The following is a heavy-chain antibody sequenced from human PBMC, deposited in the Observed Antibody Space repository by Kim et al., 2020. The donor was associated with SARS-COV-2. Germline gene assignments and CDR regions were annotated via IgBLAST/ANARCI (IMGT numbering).Heavy chain of an antibody. J-gene: IGHJ4*02. CDR2: ISGSGGST. CDR3: AKDVRHDTSAEDY. Sequence: GGSLRLSCAASGFTFSSYAMSWVRQAPGKGLEWVSAISGSGGSTYYADSVKGRFTISRDNSKNTLYLQMSSLRAEDTAVYYCAKDVRHDTSAEDYWGQGTLVTVSS. V-gene: IGHV3-23*01. D-gene: IGHD3-22*01. CDR1: GFTFSSYA.